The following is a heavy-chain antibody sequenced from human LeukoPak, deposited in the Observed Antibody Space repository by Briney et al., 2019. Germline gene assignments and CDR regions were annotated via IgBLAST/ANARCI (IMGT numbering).Heavy chain of an antibody. Sequence: SETLSLTCTVSGGSISSGGYYWSWIRQHPGKGLEWIGYIYYSGSTYYNPSLKSRVTISVDTSKNQFSLKLSSVTAADTAVYYRARSHDYGDVYWGQGTLVTVSS. CDR3: ARSHDYGDVY. V-gene: IGHV4-31*03. CDR2: IYYSGST. D-gene: IGHD4-17*01. J-gene: IGHJ4*02. CDR1: GGSISSGGYY.